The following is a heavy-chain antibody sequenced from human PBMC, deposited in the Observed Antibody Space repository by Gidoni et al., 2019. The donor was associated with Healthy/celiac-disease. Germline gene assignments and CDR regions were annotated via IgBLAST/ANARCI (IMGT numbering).Heavy chain of an antibody. Sequence: QVQLVQSGAEVKKPGSSVKVSCKASGGTFSSYANRWVRQAPGQGLEWMGGIIPIFGTANYAQKFQGRVTITADESTSTAYMELSSLRSEDTAVYYCAGRGYSPAADYWGQGTLVTVSS. CDR2: IIPIFGTA. CDR3: AGRGYSPAADY. D-gene: IGHD5-18*01. J-gene: IGHJ4*02. CDR1: GGTFSSYA. V-gene: IGHV1-69*01.